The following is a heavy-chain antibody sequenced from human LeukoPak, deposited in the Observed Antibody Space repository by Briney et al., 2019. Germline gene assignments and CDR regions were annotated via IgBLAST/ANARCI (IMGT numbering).Heavy chain of an antibody. Sequence: SETLSLTCTVSGGSISSYYWSWIRQPAGKGLEWIGRIYTSGSTNYNPSLKSRVTMSVDTSKNQFSLKLSSVTAADTAVYYCARAGFSSGWNYFDYWGQGTLVTVSS. CDR1: GGSISSYY. D-gene: IGHD6-19*01. CDR3: ARAGFSSGWNYFDY. CDR2: IYTSGST. V-gene: IGHV4-4*07. J-gene: IGHJ4*02.